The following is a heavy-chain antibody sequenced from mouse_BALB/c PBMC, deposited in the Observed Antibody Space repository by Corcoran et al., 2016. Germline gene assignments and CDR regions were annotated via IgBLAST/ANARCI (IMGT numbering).Heavy chain of an antibody. Sequence: EVQLLETGGGLVQPGGLRGLSCEGSGFTFGGFWMSWVRQTPGKTLEWSGDLNSDGSAINYAPSIKDRFPIFRDNDKRTLYLKMSNVRADDTATYVCMGYPNAYCNYGWYFDVWGAGTTVTVSS. CDR1: GFTFGGFW. D-gene: IGHD2-1*01. CDR2: LNSDGSAI. V-gene: IGHV11-2*02. CDR3: MGYPNAYCNYGWYFDV. J-gene: IGHJ1*01.